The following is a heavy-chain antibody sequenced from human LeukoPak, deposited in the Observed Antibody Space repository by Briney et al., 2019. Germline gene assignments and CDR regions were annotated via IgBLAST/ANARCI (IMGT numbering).Heavy chain of an antibody. D-gene: IGHD6-13*01. CDR1: GYTFTGYY. CDR3: ARDTAAGTGRYFDY. Sequence: ASVKVSCKASGYTFTGYYMHWVRQAPGQGLEWMGWINPNSGGTNYAQKFQGRVTMTRDTSISTAYMELSRLRSDDTAVYYCARDTAAGTGRYFDYWGQGTLVTVSS. J-gene: IGHJ4*02. V-gene: IGHV1-2*02. CDR2: INPNSGGT.